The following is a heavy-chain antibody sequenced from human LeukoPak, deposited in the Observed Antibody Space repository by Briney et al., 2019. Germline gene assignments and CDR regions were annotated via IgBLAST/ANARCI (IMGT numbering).Heavy chain of an antibody. CDR2: ISYDGSNK. CDR3: ARFFRSSYDFWSGYYSPGGSDYYGMDV. D-gene: IGHD3-3*01. J-gene: IGHJ6*02. CDR1: GFTFSSYA. Sequence: GRSLRLSCAASGFTFSSYAMHWVRQAPGKGLEWVAVISYDGSNKYYADSVKGRFTISRDNSKNTLYLQMNSLRAEDTAVYYCARFFRSSYDFWSGYYSPGGSDYYGMDVWGQGTTVTVSS. V-gene: IGHV3-30-3*01.